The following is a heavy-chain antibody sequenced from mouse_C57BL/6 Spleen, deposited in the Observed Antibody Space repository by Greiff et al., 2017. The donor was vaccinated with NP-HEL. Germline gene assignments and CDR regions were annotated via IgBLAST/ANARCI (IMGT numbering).Heavy chain of an antibody. CDR1: GFTFTSYG. Sequence: QVQLKESGPGLVQPSQSLSITCTVSGFTFTSYGVHWVRQSPGKGLEWLGVIWSGGSTDYNAAYISRLSISTDNSTSKVFFIMNSLQADDKAIYYCATLLYPHYAMDYWGQGTSVTVSS. V-gene: IGHV2-2*01. CDR3: ATLLYPHYAMDY. J-gene: IGHJ4*01. D-gene: IGHD2-12*01. CDR2: IWSGGST.